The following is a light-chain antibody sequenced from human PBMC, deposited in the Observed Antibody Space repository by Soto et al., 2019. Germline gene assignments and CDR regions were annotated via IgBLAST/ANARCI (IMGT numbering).Light chain of an antibody. J-gene: IGKJ1*01. Sequence: EIVLTQSPCTLSLSPGERATLSCRASQSVSSSYLAWYQHKPGQAPRLLIYGASNRATDIPARFSGSGSGTDYDPSNSSMETEDFAVYYCQQYDDSPRTFGQGTKVDIK. CDR2: GAS. CDR1: QSVSSSY. V-gene: IGKV3-20*01. CDR3: QQYDDSPRT.